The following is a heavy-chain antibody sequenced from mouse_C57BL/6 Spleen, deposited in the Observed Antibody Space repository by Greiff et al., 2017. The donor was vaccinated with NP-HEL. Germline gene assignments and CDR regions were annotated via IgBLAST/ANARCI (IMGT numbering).Heavy chain of an antibody. J-gene: IGHJ4*01. Sequence: EVQLQQSVAELVRPGASVKLSCTASGFNIKTTYMHWVKQRPEQGLEWIGRIDPANGNTKYAPKFQGKATITADTSSNTAYLQLSSLTSEDTAIYYCPYDYVGYYAMDYWGQGTSVTVSS. D-gene: IGHD2-4*01. CDR1: GFNIKTTY. CDR2: IDPANGNT. V-gene: IGHV14-3*01. CDR3: PYDYVGYYAMDY.